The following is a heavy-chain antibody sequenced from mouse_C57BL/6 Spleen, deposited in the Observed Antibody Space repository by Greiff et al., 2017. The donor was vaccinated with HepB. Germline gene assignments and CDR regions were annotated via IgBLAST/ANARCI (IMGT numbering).Heavy chain of an antibody. CDR3: ARESTISPWFAY. V-gene: IGHV1-81*01. Sequence: QVQLKQSGAELARPGASVKLSCKASGYTFTSYGISWVKQRTRQGLEWIGEIYPRSGNTYYNEKFKGKATLTADKSSSTAYMELRSLTSEDSAVYFCARESTISPWFAYWGQGTLVTVSA. J-gene: IGHJ3*01. CDR2: IYPRSGNT. CDR1: GYTFTSYG. D-gene: IGHD2-1*01.